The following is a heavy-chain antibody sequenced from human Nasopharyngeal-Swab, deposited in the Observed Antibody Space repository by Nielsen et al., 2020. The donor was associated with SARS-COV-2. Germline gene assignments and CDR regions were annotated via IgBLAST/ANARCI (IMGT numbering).Heavy chain of an antibody. CDR2: FYYSGIT. V-gene: IGHV4-59*12. J-gene: IGHJ4*02. CDR1: GGSISSYY. D-gene: IGHD3-16*01. CDR3: AREVGGGLVDS. Sequence: SETRSLTCTVSGGSISSYYWSWIRQSPGKGLEWIGYFYYSGITNYNPSLKSRVTILIDTSKNQFSLKLNSVTAADTAVYYCAREVGGGLVDSWGQGTLVTVSS.